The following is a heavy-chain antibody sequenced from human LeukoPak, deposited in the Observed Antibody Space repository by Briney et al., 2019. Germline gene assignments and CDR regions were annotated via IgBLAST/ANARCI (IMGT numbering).Heavy chain of an antibody. J-gene: IGHJ4*02. CDR3: ARDLRGSSWSIFDY. D-gene: IGHD6-13*01. CDR2: IKQDGSEK. V-gene: IGHV3-7*01. CDR1: GFTFSSYW. Sequence: GGSLRLSCAASGFTFSSYWMSWVRQAPGKGLEWVANIKQDGSEKNYVDSVKGRFTISRDNAKNSLYLQMNSLRAEDTAVYYCARDLRGSSWSIFDYWGQGTLVTVSS.